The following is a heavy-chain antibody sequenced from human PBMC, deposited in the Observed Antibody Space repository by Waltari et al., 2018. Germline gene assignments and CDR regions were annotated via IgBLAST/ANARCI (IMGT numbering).Heavy chain of an antibody. J-gene: IGHJ4*02. CDR1: GFTFSSYG. CDR3: AKGGSSSWPPSDY. Sequence: VQLVESGGGLVQPGGSLRLSCAASGFTFSSYGMHWVRQAPGKGLEWVAFIRYDGSNKYYADSVKGRFTISRDNSKNTLYLQMNSLRAEDTAVYYCAKGGSSSWPPSDYWGQGTLVTVSS. V-gene: IGHV3-30*02. CDR2: IRYDGSNK. D-gene: IGHD6-13*01.